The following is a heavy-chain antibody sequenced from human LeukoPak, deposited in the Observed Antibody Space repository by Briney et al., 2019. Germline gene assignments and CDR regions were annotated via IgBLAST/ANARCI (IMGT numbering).Heavy chain of an antibody. CDR1: GFTFDDYG. CDR3: ARDTYCSGGSCLRDY. CDR2: INWSGRST. J-gene: IGHJ4*02. D-gene: IGHD2-15*01. V-gene: IGHV3-20*04. Sequence: GGSLRLSCAASGFTFDDYGMSWVRQAPGKGLELVSGINWSGRSTGYAESVKGRFTISRDNAKNSLYLQMNSLRAEDTALYYCARDTYCSGGSCLRDYWGQGTLVTVSS.